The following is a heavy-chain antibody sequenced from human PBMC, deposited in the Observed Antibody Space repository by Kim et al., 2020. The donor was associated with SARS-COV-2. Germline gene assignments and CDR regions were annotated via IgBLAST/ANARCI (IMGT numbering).Heavy chain of an antibody. CDR2: IIPIFGTA. CDR3: ARDRPDIVATTHSYYGMDV. CDR1: GGTFSSYA. V-gene: IGHV1-69*13. Sequence: SVKVSCKASGGTFSSYAISWVRQAPGQGLEWMGGIIPIFGTANYAQKFQGRVTITADESTSTAYMELSSLRSEDTAVYYCARDRPDIVATTHSYYGMDVWGQGTTVTVSS. J-gene: IGHJ6*02. D-gene: IGHD5-12*01.